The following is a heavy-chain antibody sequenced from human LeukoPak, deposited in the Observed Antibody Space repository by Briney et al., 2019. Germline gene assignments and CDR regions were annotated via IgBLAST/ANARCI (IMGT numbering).Heavy chain of an antibody. Sequence: SETLSLTCTVSGGSISSYYWSWIRQPAGKGLEWIGRIYTSGSTNYNASLKSRVSMTVDTSKNQFSLKLSSVTAADTAVFYCARENSGSYREFDYWGQGTLVTVSS. CDR2: IYTSGST. V-gene: IGHV4-4*07. D-gene: IGHD1-26*01. CDR1: GGSISSYY. J-gene: IGHJ4*02. CDR3: ARENSGSYREFDY.